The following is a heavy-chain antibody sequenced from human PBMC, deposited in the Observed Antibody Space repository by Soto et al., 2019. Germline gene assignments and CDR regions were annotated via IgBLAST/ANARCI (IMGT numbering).Heavy chain of an antibody. J-gene: IGHJ6*02. CDR1: GYSFTSYW. CDR2: IDPSDSYT. Sequence: GESLKISCKGSGYSFTSYWISWVRQMPGKGLEWMGRIDPSDSYTNYSPSFQGHVTISADKSISTAYLQWSSLKASDTAMYYCARHGGAVSYYYYGMDVWGPGTTVTSP. V-gene: IGHV5-10-1*01. CDR3: ARHGGAVSYYYYGMDV. D-gene: IGHD3-16*01.